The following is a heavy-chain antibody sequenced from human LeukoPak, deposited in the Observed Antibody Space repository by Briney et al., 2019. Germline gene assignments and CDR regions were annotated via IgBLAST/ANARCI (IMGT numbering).Heavy chain of an antibody. J-gene: IGHJ4*02. D-gene: IGHD6-19*01. Sequence: ASVKVSCKASGGTFSSYAISWVRQAPGQGLEWMGGIIPIFGTANYAQKFQGRVTITADESTSTAYMELSSLGSEDTAVYYCARGVQGWNFDYWGQGTLVTVSS. V-gene: IGHV1-69*13. CDR1: GGTFSSYA. CDR3: ARGVQGWNFDY. CDR2: IIPIFGTA.